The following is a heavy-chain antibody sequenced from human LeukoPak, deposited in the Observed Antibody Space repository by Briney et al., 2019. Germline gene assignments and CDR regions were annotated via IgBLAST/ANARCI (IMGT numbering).Heavy chain of an antibody. J-gene: IGHJ5*02. V-gene: IGHV4-61*02. Sequence: NPSETLSLTCTVSGDSISSGSYYWSWIRQPAGKGLEWIGRIYTSGNTDHNPSLKSRVTISLDTSKNQLSLKLRSVTAADTAVYYCARELGSSWYPYKWIDPWGQGTLVTVSS. CDR1: GDSISSGSYY. CDR3: ARELGSSWYPYKWIDP. CDR2: IYTSGNT. D-gene: IGHD6-13*01.